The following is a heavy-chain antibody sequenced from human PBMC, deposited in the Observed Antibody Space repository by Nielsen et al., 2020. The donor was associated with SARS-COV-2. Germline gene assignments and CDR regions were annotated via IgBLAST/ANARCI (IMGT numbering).Heavy chain of an antibody. CDR1: GFTFRSYA. J-gene: IGHJ4*02. Sequence: GGSLRLSCAASGFTFRSYAMNWVRQAPGKGLEWVSALSDSGGNTYYADSVRGRFSISRDNSKNTLYLEMNSLRADDTAMYYCARDDGSGSYALDYWGQGTLVTVSS. CDR3: ARDDGSGSYALDY. CDR2: LSDSGGNT. D-gene: IGHD3-10*01. V-gene: IGHV3-23*01.